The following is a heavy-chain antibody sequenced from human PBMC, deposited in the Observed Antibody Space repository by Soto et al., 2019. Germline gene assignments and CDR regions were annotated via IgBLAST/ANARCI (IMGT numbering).Heavy chain of an antibody. D-gene: IGHD3-10*01. J-gene: IGHJ4*02. V-gene: IGHV3-11*01. CDR1: GFTLSGYY. CDR2: IGKTGSDI. Sequence: GSLRLSCAASGFTLSGYYMTWMRQTPGKGLEWVSFIGKTGSDIHYADSVEGRFTISRDNAKNSLYLQMNSLRAEDTAVYYCAREIGNRLPYGPVDYWGQGTLVTVSS. CDR3: AREIGNRLPYGPVDY.